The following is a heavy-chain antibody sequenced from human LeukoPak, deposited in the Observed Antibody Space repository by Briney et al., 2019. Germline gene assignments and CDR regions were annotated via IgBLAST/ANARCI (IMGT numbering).Heavy chain of an antibody. D-gene: IGHD3-10*01. J-gene: IGHJ4*02. V-gene: IGHV3-21*04. Sequence: GGSLRLSCAASGFTFSSYSMNWVRQAPGKGLECVSSVSSSSSYLYYADSVKGRFTISRDNAKNSLYLQMNSLRAEDTAVYYCARTYYYGSGTYWENTAYFDYWGQGTLVIVSS. CDR3: ARTYYYGSGTYWENTAYFDY. CDR2: VSSSSSYL. CDR1: GFTFSSYS.